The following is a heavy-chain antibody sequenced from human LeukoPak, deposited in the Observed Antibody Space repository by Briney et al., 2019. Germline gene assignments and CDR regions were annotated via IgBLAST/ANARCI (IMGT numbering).Heavy chain of an antibody. CDR2: IYYSGST. Sequence: PSGTLSLTCTVSGGSISSYYWSWIRQPPGKGLEWIGYIYYSGSTNYNPSLKSRVTISVDTSKNQFSLKLSSVTAADTAVYYCAREVGPTMIVVDHDAFDIWGQGTMVTVSS. V-gene: IGHV4-59*12. D-gene: IGHD3-22*01. J-gene: IGHJ3*02. CDR3: AREVGPTMIVVDHDAFDI. CDR1: GGSISSYY.